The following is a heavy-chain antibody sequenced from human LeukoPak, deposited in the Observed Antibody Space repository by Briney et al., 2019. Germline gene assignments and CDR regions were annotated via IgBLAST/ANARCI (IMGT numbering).Heavy chain of an antibody. V-gene: IGHV3-72*01. CDR2: STNRLNSYTT. CDR3: ARGLSPDDYGGYPGNWFDP. D-gene: IGHD4-17*01. CDR1: GFTFSDHY. J-gene: IGHJ5*02. Sequence: PGGSLRLSCAASGFTFSDHYMDWVRQAPGKGLEWVGRSTNRLNSYTTEYAASVKGRFTISRDDSKNSLYLQMNSLRAEDTAIYYCARGLSPDDYGGYPGNWFDPWGQGTLVTVSS.